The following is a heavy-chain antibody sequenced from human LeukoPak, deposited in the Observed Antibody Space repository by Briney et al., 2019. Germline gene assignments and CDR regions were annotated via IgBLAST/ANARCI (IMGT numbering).Heavy chain of an antibody. CDR2: IYSGGST. CDR1: GFTVSSNY. D-gene: IGHD5-24*01. CDR3: AREMATPYYYYYGMDV. J-gene: IGHJ6*02. Sequence: PGGSLRLSCAASGFTVSSNYMSWVRQAPGKGLEWVSVIYSGGSTYYADSVKGRFTISRDNSKNTLYLQMNSPRAEDTAVYYCAREMATPYYYYYGMDVWGQGTTVTVSS. V-gene: IGHV3-53*01.